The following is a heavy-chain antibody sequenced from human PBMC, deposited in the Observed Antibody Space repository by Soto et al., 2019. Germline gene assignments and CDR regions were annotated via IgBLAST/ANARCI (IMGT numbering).Heavy chain of an antibody. J-gene: IGHJ4*02. V-gene: IGHV4-4*07. CDR3: ARGMTPPGAPAWYYFAS. Sequence: SETLSLTCTVSGASITGSFFWSWIRQPAGKGLEWIGRFSLSGTTNYNPSLRSRVTMSADVSKNQFSLRLTSVTAADTALYYCARGMTPPGAPAWYYFASWGRGTLVTVSS. D-gene: IGHD2-8*02. CDR2: FSLSGTT. CDR1: GASITGSFF.